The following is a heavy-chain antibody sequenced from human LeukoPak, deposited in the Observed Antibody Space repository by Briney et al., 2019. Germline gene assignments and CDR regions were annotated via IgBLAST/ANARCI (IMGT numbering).Heavy chain of an antibody. Sequence: ASVKVSCKASGYNFIGYYMHWVRQAPGQGLEWMGWINPNSGGTNYAQKFQGRVTMTRDTSISTAYMELSRLRSDDTAVYYCASASPSSKEGYYYYGMDVWGQGTTVTVSS. J-gene: IGHJ6*02. V-gene: IGHV1-2*02. D-gene: IGHD2-2*01. CDR2: INPNSGGT. CDR1: GYNFIGYY. CDR3: ASASPSSKEGYYYYGMDV.